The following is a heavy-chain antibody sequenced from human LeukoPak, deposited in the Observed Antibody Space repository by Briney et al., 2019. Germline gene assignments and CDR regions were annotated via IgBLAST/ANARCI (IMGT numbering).Heavy chain of an antibody. D-gene: IGHD2-15*01. CDR2: IYYSGST. Sequence: SETLSLTCTVSGGSVSSGSYYWSWIRQPPGKGLECIGYIYYSGSTNYNPSLKSRVTISVDTSKSQFSLKLSSVTAADTAVYYCARDLEDCSGGSCYAQSGYWGQGTLVTVSS. J-gene: IGHJ4*02. V-gene: IGHV4-61*01. CDR3: ARDLEDCSGGSCYAQSGY. CDR1: GGSVSSGSYY.